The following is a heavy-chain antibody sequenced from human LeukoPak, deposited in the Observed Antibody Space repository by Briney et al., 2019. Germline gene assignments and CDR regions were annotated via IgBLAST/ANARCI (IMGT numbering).Heavy chain of an antibody. CDR3: AKDKAAVNSALEY. CDR2: INSSSGYI. D-gene: IGHD6-25*01. CDR1: GFTFSSYS. J-gene: IGHJ4*02. V-gene: IGHV3-21*01. Sequence: GGSLRLSCAASGFTFSSYSMNWVRQAPGKGLEWVSSINSSSGYIYYADSVKGRFTISRDNAKNSLYLQMNSLRTEDTAVYYCAKDKAAVNSALEYWGQGTLVTVSS.